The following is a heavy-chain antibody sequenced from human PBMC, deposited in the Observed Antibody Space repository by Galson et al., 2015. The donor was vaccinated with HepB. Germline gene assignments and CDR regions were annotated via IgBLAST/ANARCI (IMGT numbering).Heavy chain of an antibody. CDR3: VREKYGSGWYGSVMGNWFDP. CDR1: GFTFSAYA. J-gene: IGHJ5*02. CDR2: ISNDATNK. V-gene: IGHV3-30*04. D-gene: IGHD6-19*01. Sequence: SLRLSCAASGFTFSAYALHWVRQAPGRGLEWVAGISNDATNKYYADSVKGRFTISRANSRNTIFLHMNSLRIEDTAIYYCVREKYGSGWYGSVMGNWFDPWGQGTLVTVSS.